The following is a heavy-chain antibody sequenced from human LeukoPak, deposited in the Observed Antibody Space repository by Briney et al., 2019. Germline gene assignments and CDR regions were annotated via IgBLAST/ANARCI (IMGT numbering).Heavy chain of an antibody. CDR3: ARVFYDFWSGYYPYYYYYYMDV. V-gene: IGHV3-7*01. CDR2: IKQDGSEK. J-gene: IGHJ6*03. Sequence: GGSLRLSCAVSGFTFGSRDWMSWVRQAPGKGLEWVANIKQDGSEKYYVDSVKGRFTISRDNAKNSLYLQMNSLRAEDTAVYYCARVFYDFWSGYYPYYYYYYMDVWGKGTTVTVSS. D-gene: IGHD3-3*01. CDR1: GFTFGSRDW.